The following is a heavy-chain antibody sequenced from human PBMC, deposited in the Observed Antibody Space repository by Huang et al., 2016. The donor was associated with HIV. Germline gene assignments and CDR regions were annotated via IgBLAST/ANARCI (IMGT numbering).Heavy chain of an antibody. CDR2: INTDTGNP. D-gene: IGHD2-21*02. Sequence: QVQLVQSGSELKKPGASVKVSCKASGYTFTNYGVHWVRQAPGQGLEWMGLINTDTGNPIYAQGLTGRFFFSLDTSVNTAYLQISSLKAADSAIYYCVRVRRVMDTYCVADCSTLEAFDIWGQGTVVTVSA. V-gene: IGHV7-4-1*02. CDR1: GYTFTNYG. CDR3: VRVRRVMDTYCVADCSTLEAFDI. J-gene: IGHJ3*02.